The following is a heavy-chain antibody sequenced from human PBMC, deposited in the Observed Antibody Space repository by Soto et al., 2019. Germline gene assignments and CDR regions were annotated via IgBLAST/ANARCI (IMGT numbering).Heavy chain of an antibody. CDR2: IYHSGST. CDR1: GGSISSGGYS. J-gene: IGHJ6*02. V-gene: IGHV4-30-2*01. Sequence: QLQLQESGSGLVKPSQTLSLTCAVSGGSISSGGYSWSWIRQPPGKGLEWIGYIYHSGSTCYNPALKGRVTIAVDRSKNQFSRKLSSVTAGDTAVYYCARVPDVWGQGTTVSVSS. CDR3: ARVPDV.